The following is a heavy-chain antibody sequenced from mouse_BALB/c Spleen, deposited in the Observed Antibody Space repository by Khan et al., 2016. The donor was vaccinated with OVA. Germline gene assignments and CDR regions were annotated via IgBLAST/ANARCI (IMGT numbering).Heavy chain of an antibody. J-gene: IGHJ1*01. CDR3: VRRGNYYGSFYWYFDV. Sequence: QVQLKQSGPGLVAPSQSLSITCTVSGFSLTNYDISWVRQPPGKGLEWLGVIWTGGDTNYNSAFMSRLSINKDNSKSQVFLKMNSLQTDDTAIYXGVRRGNYYGSFYWYFDVWGAGTTVTVPS. D-gene: IGHD1-1*01. CDR2: IWTGGDT. CDR1: GFSLTNYD. V-gene: IGHV2-9-2*01.